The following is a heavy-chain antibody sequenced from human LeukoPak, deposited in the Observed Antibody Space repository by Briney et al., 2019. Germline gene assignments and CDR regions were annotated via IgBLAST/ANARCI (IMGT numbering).Heavy chain of an antibody. D-gene: IGHD1-26*01. J-gene: IGHJ4*02. CDR3: ANLLVGVPDY. Sequence: PGGSLRLSCAASGFTFKLYWMHWVRQVPGKRPVWVSRINDDGSDTIYADSVKGRFSISRDDSKSTLYLQMNSLRVEDTAVYYCANLLVGVPDYWGQGTLVTVSS. CDR2: INDDGSDT. CDR1: GFTFKLYW. V-gene: IGHV3-74*01.